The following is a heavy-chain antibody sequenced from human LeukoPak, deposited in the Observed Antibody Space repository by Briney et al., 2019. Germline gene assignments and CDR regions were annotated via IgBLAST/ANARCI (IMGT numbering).Heavy chain of an antibody. CDR1: GFTFSSYG. Sequence: GGSLRLSCAASGFTFSSYGMHWVRQAPGKGLEWVAVIWYDGSNKYYADSMKGRFTISRDNSKNTLYLQMNSLRAEDTAVYYCARGSNWNYHDYYYYGMDVWGQGTTVTVSS. CDR3: ARGSNWNYHDYYYYGMDV. CDR2: IWYDGSNK. V-gene: IGHV3-33*01. D-gene: IGHD1-7*01. J-gene: IGHJ6*02.